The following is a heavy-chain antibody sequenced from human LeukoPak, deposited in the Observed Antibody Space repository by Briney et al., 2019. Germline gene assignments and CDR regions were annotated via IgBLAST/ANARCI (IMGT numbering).Heavy chain of an antibody. Sequence: SETLSLTCAVYGGSFSGYYWSWIRQPPGKGLEWIGYIYYSGSTDYNPSLKSRVTISVDTSKNQFSLKLSSVTAADTAVYYCARANGDDAFDIWGQGTMVTVSS. CDR2: IYYSGST. J-gene: IGHJ3*02. CDR3: ARANGDDAFDI. D-gene: IGHD4/OR15-4a*01. CDR1: GGSFSGYY. V-gene: IGHV4-59*01.